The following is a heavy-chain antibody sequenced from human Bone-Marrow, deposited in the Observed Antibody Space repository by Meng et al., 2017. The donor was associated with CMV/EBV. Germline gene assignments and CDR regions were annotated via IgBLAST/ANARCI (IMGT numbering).Heavy chain of an antibody. CDR3: ARDRGAYCSSTSCSTFDY. J-gene: IGHJ4*02. V-gene: IGHV1-2*02. CDR1: GYTFTAHY. D-gene: IGHD2-2*01. Sequence: ASVKVSCKASGYTFTAHYFHWVRQAPGQGLEWMGWIHPHRGDTNYAQQFQGRVTLTRDTSINTGYMELTRLTSDDTAVYYCARDRGAYCSSTSCSTFDYWGQGILVTVAS. CDR2: IHPHRGDT.